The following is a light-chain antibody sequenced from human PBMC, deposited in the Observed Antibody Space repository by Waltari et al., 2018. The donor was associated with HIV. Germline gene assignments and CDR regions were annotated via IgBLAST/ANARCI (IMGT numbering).Light chain of an antibody. CDR2: DAS. CDR3: QQFNHYPPL. Sequence: AIDLTQSPPSLPASVGDSVTITCRASQGISSALAWYQQRPGKPPNLLIYDASTLEGGVPSRFSGSGSGTDFTLTISSLQPEDSATYYCQQFNHYPPLFGGGTKVAI. CDR1: QGISSA. J-gene: IGKJ4*01. V-gene: IGKV1D-13*01.